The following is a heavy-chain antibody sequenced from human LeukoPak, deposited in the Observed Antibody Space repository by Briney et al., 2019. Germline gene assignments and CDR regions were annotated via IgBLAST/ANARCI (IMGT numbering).Heavy chain of an antibody. CDR3: AKRNYSDSRTYLFDY. CDR2: IGGSNGNT. D-gene: IGHD3-22*01. V-gene: IGHV3-23*01. J-gene: IGHJ4*02. CDR1: GFTFSSYA. Sequence: PGGSLRLSCAASGFTFSSYAMSWVRQAPGKGLEWVSAIGGSNGNTFYADSVKGRFTISRDDSKNTLYLQMSSLRAEDTAVYYCAKRNYSDSRTYLFDYWGQGTLVTVSS.